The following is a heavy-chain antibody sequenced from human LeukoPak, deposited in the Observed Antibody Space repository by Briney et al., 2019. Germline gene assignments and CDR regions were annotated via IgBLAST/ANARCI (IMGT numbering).Heavy chain of an antibody. CDR2: IGASGGAT. J-gene: IGHJ1*01. D-gene: IGHD4-17*01. Sequence: GGSLRLSCVASGFTFNTYAMSWVRQALGKGLEWVAAIGASGGATFYADFVKGRFTISRDNSENTLHLQMNSLRAEDTAVYYCAKYYGDHVAYFQHWGQGTQVTVSS. CDR1: GFTFNTYA. V-gene: IGHV3-23*01. CDR3: AKYYGDHVAYFQH.